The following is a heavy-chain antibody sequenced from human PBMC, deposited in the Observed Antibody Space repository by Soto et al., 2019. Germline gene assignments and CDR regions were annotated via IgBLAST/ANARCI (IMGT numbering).Heavy chain of an antibody. CDR3: AHSQWFGEFRY. D-gene: IGHD3-10*01. V-gene: IGHV2-5*02. Sequence: QITLKESGPPLVKPTQTLTLTCTFSGFSLSTTGVGVGWIRQPPGKALEWLALIYWDDDKRYSPSLKSRLTITKDTAKNQVVLTMTNMDPVDTATYYCAHSQWFGEFRYWGQGTLVTVSS. CDR1: GFSLSTTGVG. J-gene: IGHJ4*02. CDR2: IYWDDDK.